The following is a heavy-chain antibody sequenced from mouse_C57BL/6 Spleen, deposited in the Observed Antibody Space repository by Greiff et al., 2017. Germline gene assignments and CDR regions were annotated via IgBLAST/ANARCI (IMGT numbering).Heavy chain of an antibody. CDR1: GYTFTSYW. CDR3: ASGNYGNYLDY. Sequence: QVQLQQPGAELVRPGSSVKLSCKASGYTFTSYWMDWVKQRPGQGLEWIGNIYPSDSETHYNQKFKDKATLTVDKSASTSYMQLSSLTSEDSSVDYYASGNYGNYLDYWGQGTTLTVSS. CDR2: IYPSDSET. D-gene: IGHD1-1*01. J-gene: IGHJ2*01. V-gene: IGHV1-61*01.